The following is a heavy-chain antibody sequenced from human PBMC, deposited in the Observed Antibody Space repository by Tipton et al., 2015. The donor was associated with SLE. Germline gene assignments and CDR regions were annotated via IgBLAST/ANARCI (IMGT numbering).Heavy chain of an antibody. V-gene: IGHV3-30*03. Sequence: QVQLVQSGGGVVQPGRSLRLSCAASGFSFSNYGMHWVRQAPGKGLHWVAFISYDGSNKYYADSVKGRFTISRDNSKNTLNLQMNSLRAEDTAVYYCARPGWLHLWALDIWGQGTMVTVSS. CDR2: ISYDGSNK. CDR1: GFSFSNYG. D-gene: IGHD5-24*01. CDR3: ARPGWLHLWALDI. J-gene: IGHJ3*02.